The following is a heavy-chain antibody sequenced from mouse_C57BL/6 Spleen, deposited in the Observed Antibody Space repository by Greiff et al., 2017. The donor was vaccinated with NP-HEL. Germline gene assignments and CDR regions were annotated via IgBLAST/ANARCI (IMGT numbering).Heavy chain of an antibody. CDR2: IWRGGST. J-gene: IGHJ4*01. CDR3: AKGIYYGYDDAMDY. Sequence: QVQLKESGPGLVQPSQSLSITCTVSGFSLTSYGVHWVRQSPGKGLEWLGVIWRGGSTDYNAAFMSRLSITKDNSKSQVFFKMNRLQADDTAIYYCAKGIYYGYDDAMDYWGQGTSVTVSS. V-gene: IGHV2-5*01. CDR1: GFSLTSYG. D-gene: IGHD2-2*01.